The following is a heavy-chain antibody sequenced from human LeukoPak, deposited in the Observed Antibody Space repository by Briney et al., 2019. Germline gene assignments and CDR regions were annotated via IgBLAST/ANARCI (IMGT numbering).Heavy chain of an antibody. V-gene: IGHV3-7*01. CDR1: GFTFSSYW. CDR3: ARVLRREVGATSSFDY. D-gene: IGHD1-26*01. J-gene: IGHJ4*02. CDR2: IKQDGSEK. Sequence: PGGSLRLSCAASGFTFSSYWMSWVRQAPGKGLEWVANIKQDGSEKYYVDSVKGRFTISRDNAKNSLYLQMNSLRAEDTAVYYCARVLRREVGATSSFDYWGQGTLVTVSS.